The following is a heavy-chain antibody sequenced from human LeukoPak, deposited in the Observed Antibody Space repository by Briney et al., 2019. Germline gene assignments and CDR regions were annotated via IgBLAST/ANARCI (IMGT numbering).Heavy chain of an antibody. V-gene: IGHV3-48*02. CDR1: GFIFTTYS. CDR3: ARDNLSPYWYFDL. J-gene: IGHJ2*01. CDR2: ISSGSGTI. Sequence: GGSLRLSCAASGFIFTTYSMNWVRRAPGKGLEWVSYISSGSGTIYYADSVKGRFTISRDNAKNSLYLQMNSLRDEDTAVYFCARDNLSPYWYFDLWGRGTLVTVSS. D-gene: IGHD1-14*01.